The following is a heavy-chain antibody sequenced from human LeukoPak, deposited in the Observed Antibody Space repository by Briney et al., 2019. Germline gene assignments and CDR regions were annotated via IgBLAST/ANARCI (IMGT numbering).Heavy chain of an antibody. V-gene: IGHV3-66*02. CDR3: ARDQRSESYYPWGWFDP. Sequence: GGSLRLSCAASGFSVSTNYLSWVRQAPGKGLEWVSVIYSDGSTYYTDSVKGRFTISRDNSKNTLYLQMNSLRPEDTAVYYCARDQRSESYYPWGWFDPWGQGTLVTVSS. CDR2: IYSDGST. J-gene: IGHJ5*02. CDR1: GFSVSTNY. D-gene: IGHD1-26*01.